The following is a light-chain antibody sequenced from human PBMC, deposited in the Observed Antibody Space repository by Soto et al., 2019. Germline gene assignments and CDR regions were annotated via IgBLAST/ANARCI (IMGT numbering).Light chain of an antibody. CDR2: EVS. CDR1: SSDVHTYNY. CDR3: SSYTSSSTLVV. Sequence: QSALTQPASVSGSPGQSITISCTGTSSDVHTYNYVSWYQQHPGKAPKLMIYEVSNRPSGVSNRFSGSKSGNTASLTISGLQAEDEADYYCSSYTSSSTLVVFGGGTKVTVL. J-gene: IGLJ2*01. V-gene: IGLV2-14*01.